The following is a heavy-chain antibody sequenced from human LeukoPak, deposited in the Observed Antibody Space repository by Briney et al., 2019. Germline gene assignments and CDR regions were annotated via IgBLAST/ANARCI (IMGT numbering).Heavy chain of an antibody. J-gene: IGHJ4*02. CDR1: GFTFSSYS. CDR2: ISSSTSYI. CDR3: ARAGGSTVSHSDY. Sequence: GGSLKLSYAASGFTFSSYSMNWIRQAPGKGLEWVSSISSSTSYIYYADSVKGRFTISKDNAKNSLYLQMNSLRAEDTAVYYCARAGGSTVSHSDYWGQGTLVTVSS. D-gene: IGHD4-17*01. V-gene: IGHV3-21*01.